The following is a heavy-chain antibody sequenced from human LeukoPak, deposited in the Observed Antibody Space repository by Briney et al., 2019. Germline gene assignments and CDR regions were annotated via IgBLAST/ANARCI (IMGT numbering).Heavy chain of an antibody. CDR1: GYTFTSYD. V-gene: IGHV1-2*02. CDR3: ARTETVRAPHFDY. J-gene: IGHJ4*02. D-gene: IGHD4-17*01. CDR2: INPNSGGT. Sequence: ASVKVSCKASGYTFTSYDINWVRQATGQGLEWMGWINPNSGGTNYAQKFQGRVTMTRDTSISTAYMELSRLRSDDTAVYYCARTETVRAPHFDYWGQGTLVTVSS.